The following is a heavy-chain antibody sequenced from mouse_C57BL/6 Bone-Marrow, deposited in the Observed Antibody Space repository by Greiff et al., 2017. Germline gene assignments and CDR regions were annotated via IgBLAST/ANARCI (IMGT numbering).Heavy chain of an antibody. CDR3: ARIDDWFAY. J-gene: IGHJ3*01. CDR2: IYPSDSES. Sequence: VQLQQPGAELVRPGSSVKLSCKASGYTFTSYWMDWVKQRPGQGLEWIGNIYPSDSESPSNQKFKDKATLTVDKSSSTAYMQLSSLTSEDSAVYYCARIDDWFAYWGQGTLVTVSA. V-gene: IGHV1-61*01. CDR1: GYTFTSYW.